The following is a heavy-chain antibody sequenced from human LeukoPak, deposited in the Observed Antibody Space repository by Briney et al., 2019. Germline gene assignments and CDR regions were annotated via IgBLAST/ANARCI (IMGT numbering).Heavy chain of an antibody. CDR2: IFYSGST. V-gene: IGHV4-39*07. CDR3: ARAEGVLSGPFDY. D-gene: IGHD5-12*01. Sequence: SETLSLTCTVSGGSISSSYYYWGWIRQPPGKGLDWIGSIFYSGSTYYNPSLKSRVTISVDTSKNQFSLKLSSVTAADTAVYYCARAEGVLSGPFDYWGQGTLVTVSS. CDR1: GGSISSSYYY. J-gene: IGHJ4*02.